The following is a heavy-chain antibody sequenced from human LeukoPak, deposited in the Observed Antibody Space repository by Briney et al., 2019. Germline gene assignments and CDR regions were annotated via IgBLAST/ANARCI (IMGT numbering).Heavy chain of an antibody. CDR1: GYTLSSYG. CDR2: ISVYNGNT. J-gene: IGHJ3*02. CDR3: ARVVVGATGAFDI. V-gene: IGHV1-18*01. Sequence: ASVKVSCKASGYTLSSYGISWVRQAPGQGLEWMGWISVYNGNTNYAQKFQGRVTMATDTSTSTAYMELRSLRSDDTGVYYCARVVVGATGAFDIWGQGTMVTVSS. D-gene: IGHD1-26*01.